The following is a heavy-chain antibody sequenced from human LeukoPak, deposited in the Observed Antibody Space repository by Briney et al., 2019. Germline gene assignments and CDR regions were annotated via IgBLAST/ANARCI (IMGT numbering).Heavy chain of an antibody. V-gene: IGHV4-59*12. J-gene: IGHJ1*01. D-gene: IGHD4-17*01. CDR1: GGSISSYY. CDR2: IYYSGST. Sequence: SETLSLTCTVSGGSISSYYWSWIRQLPGKGLEWIGYIYYSGSTNYNPSLKSRVTISVDTSKNQFSLKLSSVTAADTAVYYCARGEDGDYYFQHWGQGTLVTVSS. CDR3: ARGEDGDYYFQH.